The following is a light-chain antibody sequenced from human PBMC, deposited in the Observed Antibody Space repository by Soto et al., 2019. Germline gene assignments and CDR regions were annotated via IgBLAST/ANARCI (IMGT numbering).Light chain of an antibody. V-gene: IGLV1-47*01. CDR3: AAWDDSLSGYV. CDR2: RND. CDR1: SSNIGSNY. Sequence: QSLLTQPPSASGTPGQRVTISCSGSSSNIGSNYVYWYHQLPGTAPKLLIYRNDQRPSGVPDRFSGSKSGTSASLAISGLRSDDEADYYCAAWDDSLSGYVFGTGTKVTVL. J-gene: IGLJ1*01.